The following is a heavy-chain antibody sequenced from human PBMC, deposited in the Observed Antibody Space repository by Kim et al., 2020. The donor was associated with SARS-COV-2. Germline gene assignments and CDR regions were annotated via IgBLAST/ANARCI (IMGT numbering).Heavy chain of an antibody. Sequence: SETLSLTCAVYVGTFSDYFWTWIRQPPGQGLEWIGEINHLGGAKYAPSLRSRVTMSVDTSKNQFSLRLTSVTAADEGIDYCARGAHFQSGSIAHWGQGT. CDR3: ARGAHFQSGSIAH. J-gene: IGHJ4*02. CDR2: INHLGGA. CDR1: VGTFSDYF. D-gene: IGHD1-26*01. V-gene: IGHV4-34*01.